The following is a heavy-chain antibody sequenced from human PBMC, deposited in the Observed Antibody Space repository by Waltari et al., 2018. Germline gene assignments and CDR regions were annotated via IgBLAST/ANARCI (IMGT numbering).Heavy chain of an antibody. CDR3: VAPSCNSASCYALDH. V-gene: IGHV3-64D*06. CDR1: RLTFPWYI. J-gene: IGHJ5*02. CDR2: ISKDGIAT. Sequence: EVQLVESGGGLVQPGGSLRLSCPAPRLTFPWYILHWFRQAPGKGLQFVSTISKDGIATYYADSVKGRFTISRDNSKNTLFLQMNTLRPEDTAVYYCVAPSCNSASCYALDHWGQGSLVTVSP. D-gene: IGHD2-2*01.